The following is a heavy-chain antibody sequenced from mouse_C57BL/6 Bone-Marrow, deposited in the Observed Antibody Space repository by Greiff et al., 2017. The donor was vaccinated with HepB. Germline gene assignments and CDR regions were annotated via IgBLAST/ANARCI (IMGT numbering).Heavy chain of an antibody. D-gene: IGHD2-5*01. CDR2: IDPGDGDT. CDR3: ARIPYDSNSWFAY. CDR1: GYAFSSSW. Sequence: QVQLQQSGPELVKPGASVKISCKASGYAFSSSWMNWVKQRPGKGLEWIGRIDPGDGDTNYNGKFKGKATLTADKSSSTAYMQLSSLTSEDSAVYFCARIPYDSNSWFAYWGQGTLVTVSA. V-gene: IGHV1-82*01. J-gene: IGHJ3*01.